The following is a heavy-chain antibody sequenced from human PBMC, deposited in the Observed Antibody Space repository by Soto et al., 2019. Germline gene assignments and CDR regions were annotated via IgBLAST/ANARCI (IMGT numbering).Heavy chain of an antibody. D-gene: IGHD4-17*01. V-gene: IGHV3-30-3*01. Sequence: QVQLVESGGGVVQPGRSLRLSCAASGFSFSSYAMHWVRQAPGKGLEWVAVISYDGSNKYYADSVKGRFTISRDNSKNPLYLQMNSLRAEDTAVYYCAREIYGDYDFGMDVWGQGTTVTVSS. J-gene: IGHJ6*02. CDR2: ISYDGSNK. CDR1: GFSFSSYA. CDR3: AREIYGDYDFGMDV.